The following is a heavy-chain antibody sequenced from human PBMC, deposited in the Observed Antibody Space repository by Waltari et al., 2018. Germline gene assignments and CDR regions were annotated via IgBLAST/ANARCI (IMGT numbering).Heavy chain of an antibody. V-gene: IGHV3-23*01. CDR2: ISGSGGST. D-gene: IGHD2-2*01. Sequence: EVQLLESGGGLVQPGGSLRPSCAASGFPFSSYAMSWVRRAPGKGLEWVSAISGSGGSTYYADSLKGRFTISRDNSKNTLYLQMNSLRAEDTAVYYCAKGQLLRYYYFDYWGQGTLVTVSS. CDR1: GFPFSSYA. CDR3: AKGQLLRYYYFDY. J-gene: IGHJ4*02.